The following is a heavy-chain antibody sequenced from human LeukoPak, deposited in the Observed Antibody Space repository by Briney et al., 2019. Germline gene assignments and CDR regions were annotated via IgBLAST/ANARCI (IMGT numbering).Heavy chain of an antibody. V-gene: IGHV1-18*01. CDR1: RYTFTNYG. CDR3: ARDGPAYGSGRMGWFDP. D-gene: IGHD3-10*01. J-gene: IGHJ5*02. CDR2: ISAYNGNT. Sequence: ASVKVSCKASRYTFTNYGIRWVRQAPGQGLEWMGWISAYNGNTKFAQKLQGRVTMTTDTSTSTAYMELRSLRSDDTAVYYCARDGPAYGSGRMGWFDPWGQGTLVTVSS.